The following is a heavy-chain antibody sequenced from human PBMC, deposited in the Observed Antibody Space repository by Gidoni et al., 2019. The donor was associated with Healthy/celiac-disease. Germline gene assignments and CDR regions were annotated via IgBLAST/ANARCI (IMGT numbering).Heavy chain of an antibody. J-gene: IGHJ5*02. D-gene: IGHD2-21*02. Sequence: QLQLQESGPGLVKLSETLSLTCTVPGGPISSRSYYWGWIRQPPGKGLEWIGSSYYSGSTYYNPSLKSRVTISVDTSKNQFSLKLGSVAAADTAVYYCARDRAYCGGDCYSGWFDPWGQGTLVTVSS. V-gene: IGHV4-39*07. CDR3: ARDRAYCGGDCYSGWFDP. CDR2: SYYSGST. CDR1: GGPISSRSYY.